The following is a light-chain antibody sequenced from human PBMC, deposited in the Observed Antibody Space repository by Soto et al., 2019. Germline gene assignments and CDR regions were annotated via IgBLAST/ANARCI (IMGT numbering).Light chain of an antibody. V-gene: IGLV3-21*02. CDR3: QVWDYSSDHYV. Sequence: ELTQPPSESLAPGQTARITCGGKNIGTKSVHWFQQKPGQAPVLVVHDDNDRPSGIPERFSGSNSGNTATLPISRVEAGDEADYYCQVWDYSSDHYVFGTGTKVTVL. CDR1: NIGTKS. CDR2: DDN. J-gene: IGLJ1*01.